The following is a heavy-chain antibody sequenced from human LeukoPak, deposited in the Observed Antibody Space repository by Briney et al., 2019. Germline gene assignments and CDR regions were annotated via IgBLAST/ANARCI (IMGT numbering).Heavy chain of an antibody. CDR1: GGSISSGSYY. D-gene: IGHD3-10*02. V-gene: IGHV4-61*02. CDR3: ARDNGEYDRGFAYNWFDP. J-gene: IGHJ5*02. Sequence: SQTLSLTCTVSGGSISSGSYYWSWIRQPAGKGLEWIGRIYTSGSTNYNPSLKSRVTISVDTSKNQFSLKLSSVTAADTAVYYCARDNGEYDRGFAYNWFDPWGQGTLVTVSS. CDR2: IYTSGST.